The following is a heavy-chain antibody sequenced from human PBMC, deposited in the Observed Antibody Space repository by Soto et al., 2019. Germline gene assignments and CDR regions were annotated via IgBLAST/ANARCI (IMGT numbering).Heavy chain of an antibody. V-gene: IGHV3-33*01. CDR2: IWYDGSNK. CDR3: ARDRGVVVPAAITLDY. Sequence: VQLVESGGGVVQPGRSLRLSCAASGFTFSSYGMHWVRQAPGKGLEWVAVIWYDGSNKYYADSVKGRFTISRDNSKNTLYLQMNSLRAEDTAVYYCARDRGVVVPAAITLDYWGQGTLVTVSS. J-gene: IGHJ4*02. CDR1: GFTFSSYG. D-gene: IGHD2-2*01.